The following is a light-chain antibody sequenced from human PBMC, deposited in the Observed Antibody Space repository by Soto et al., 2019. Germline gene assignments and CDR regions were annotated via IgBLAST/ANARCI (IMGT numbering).Light chain of an antibody. V-gene: IGKV1-39*01. CDR1: QSLSSH. CDR3: QHSYITPYT. Sequence: DIQMTQSPSALSASVGDRVTITCRASQSLSSHLHWYQEKPGKAPKLLIFSTYSLQSGVSSRFSGSGTGTDFTLTISTLQPEDSATSYCQHSYITPYTFGQGTNLEIK. J-gene: IGKJ2*01. CDR2: STY.